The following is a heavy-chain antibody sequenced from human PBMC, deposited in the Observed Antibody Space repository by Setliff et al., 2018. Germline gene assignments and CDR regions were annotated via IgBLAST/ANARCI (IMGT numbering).Heavy chain of an antibody. J-gene: IGHJ4*02. D-gene: IGHD3-10*01. V-gene: IGHV3-21*01. CDR2: VSSSTSFI. CDR3: ARDPRDGSSSPMADN. Sequence: PGGSLRLSCAASGLSFNTYNMNWVRQAPGKGLEWVSFVSSSTSFIYYTDSVEGRFTISRDNAKTTLYLQMNSLRVEDTAVYFCARDPRDGSSSPMADNWGQGTLVTVSS. CDR1: GLSFNTYN.